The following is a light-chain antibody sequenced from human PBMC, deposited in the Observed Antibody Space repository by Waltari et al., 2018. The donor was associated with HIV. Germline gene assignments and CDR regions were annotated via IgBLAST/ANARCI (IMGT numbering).Light chain of an antibody. Sequence: SYELTQPPSVSVSPGQTASIPCSGDELRDKFVCWYQQKPGQSPVLVIYQDTKRPSGIPGRSSGSNCGNTSSLTISGTQAMDEADYYCHAWDSSTVVFGGGTKLTVL. J-gene: IGLJ2*01. CDR3: HAWDSSTVV. CDR1: ELRDKF. V-gene: IGLV3-1*01. CDR2: QDT.